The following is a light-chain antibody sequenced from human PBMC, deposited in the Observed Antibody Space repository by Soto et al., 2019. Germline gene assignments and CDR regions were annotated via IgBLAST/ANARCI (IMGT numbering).Light chain of an antibody. J-gene: IGKJ2*01. V-gene: IGKV1-9*01. CDR1: QGISRY. CDR3: QQLNSYKYT. Sequence: IQLTQSPSSLSASVGDSVTITCRASQGISRYLSWYQQKPGRAPKLLISAASTLQSGVPARFSGSGSGTDFTLSITSLQPEDFATYYCQQLNSYKYTFGQGTKVDIK. CDR2: AAS.